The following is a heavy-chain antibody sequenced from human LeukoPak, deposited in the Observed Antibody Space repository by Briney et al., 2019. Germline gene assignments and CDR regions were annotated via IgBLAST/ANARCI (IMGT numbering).Heavy chain of an antibody. CDR2: IYYSGST. J-gene: IGHJ4*02. CDR1: GGSISSSSYY. CDR3: ARLVSGWKLFDY. Sequence: KTSETLSLTCTVSGGSISSSSYYWGWIRQPPGKGLEWIGSIYYSGSTYYNPSLKSRVTISVDTSKNQFSLKLSSVTAADTAVYYCARLVSGWKLFDYWGQGTLVTVSS. D-gene: IGHD6-19*01. V-gene: IGHV4-39*01.